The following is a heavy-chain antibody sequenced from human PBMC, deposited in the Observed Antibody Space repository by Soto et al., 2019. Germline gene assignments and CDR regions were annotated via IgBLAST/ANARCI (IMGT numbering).Heavy chain of an antibody. CDR3: AKDNYDFWSGYSSPGSLDY. D-gene: IGHD3-3*01. CDR2: IYSGGST. J-gene: IGHJ4*02. V-gene: IGHV3-53*01. Sequence: PGGSLRLSCAASGFTVSSNYMSWVRQAPGKGLEWVSVIYSGGSTYYADSVKGRFTISRDNSKNTLYLQMNSLRAEDTAVYYCAKDNYDFWSGYSSPGSLDYWGQGTLVTVSS. CDR1: GFTVSSNY.